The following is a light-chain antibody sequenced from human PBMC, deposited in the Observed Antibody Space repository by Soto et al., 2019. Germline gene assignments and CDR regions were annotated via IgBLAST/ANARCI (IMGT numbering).Light chain of an antibody. Sequence: QSALTQPASVSGSPGQSITISCTGTNSDVGAHDLVSWYQHHPGKAPRLMIHGVSNRPSGVSNRFSGSKSGNTASLTISGLQAEDEADYYCSSYTTSTTVVFGGRTQLTVL. CDR2: GVS. J-gene: IGLJ3*02. CDR3: SSYTTSTTVV. CDR1: NSDVGAHDL. V-gene: IGLV2-14*01.